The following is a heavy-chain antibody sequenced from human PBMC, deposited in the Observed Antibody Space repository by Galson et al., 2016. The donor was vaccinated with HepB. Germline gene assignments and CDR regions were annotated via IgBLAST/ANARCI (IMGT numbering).Heavy chain of an antibody. D-gene: IGHD3-16*01. Sequence: SLRLSCAASGFPFSDYSMNWVRQAPGKGLEWVSSIFVIPSYMYYADSVKGPFTISRNNGRNSLYLQMNSLRFEDTAMYYCAKRNSWGDAFGIWGQGTMVTVSS. J-gene: IGHJ3*02. CDR2: IFVIPSYM. V-gene: IGHV3-21*04. CDR1: GFPFSDYS. CDR3: AKRNSWGDAFGI.